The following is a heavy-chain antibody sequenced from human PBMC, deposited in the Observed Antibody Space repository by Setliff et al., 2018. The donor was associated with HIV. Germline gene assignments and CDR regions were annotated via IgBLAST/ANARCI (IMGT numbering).Heavy chain of an antibody. Sequence: SETLSLTCAVYGGSFSGYYWSWIRQPPGKGLEWIGEINHSGSTNFNPSLKSRVTISVDTSKNQFSLKLSSVTAEDTGVYYCHSGYDTEEQSYFDYWGQGTLVTVSS. V-gene: IGHV4-34*01. CDR3: HSGYDTEEQSYFDY. D-gene: IGHD5-12*01. CDR1: GGSFSGYY. CDR2: INHSGST. J-gene: IGHJ4*02.